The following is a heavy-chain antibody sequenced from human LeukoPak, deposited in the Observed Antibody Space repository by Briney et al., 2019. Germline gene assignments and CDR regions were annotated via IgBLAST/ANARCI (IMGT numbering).Heavy chain of an antibody. D-gene: IGHD6-19*01. J-gene: IGHJ5*02. Sequence: SETLSLTCTVSGGSISSYYWSWIRQPAGKGLEWIGRIYTSGSTNYNPSLKSRVTMSVDTSKNQFSLKLSSVTAADTAVYYCARDYRGSQWPTQFDPWGQGTLVTVSS. CDR3: ARDYRGSQWPTQFDP. CDR1: GGSISSYY. V-gene: IGHV4-4*07. CDR2: IYTSGST.